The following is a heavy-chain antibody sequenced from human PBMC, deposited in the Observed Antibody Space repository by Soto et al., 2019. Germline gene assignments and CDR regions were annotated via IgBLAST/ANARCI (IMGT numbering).Heavy chain of an antibody. CDR2: INPSGGST. V-gene: IGHV1-46*01. CDR3: ATYDYNGYYFDY. Sequence: QVQLVQSGAEVKKPGASVKVSCKASGYTFSTYYMYWVRQAPGQGYEWMGIINPSGGSTTYAQKFQGRVTMTRDTSTTTVYMELSSLKSEDTAVYYCATYDYNGYYFDYWGQGTLVTVSS. CDR1: GYTFSTYY. J-gene: IGHJ4*02. D-gene: IGHD4-4*01.